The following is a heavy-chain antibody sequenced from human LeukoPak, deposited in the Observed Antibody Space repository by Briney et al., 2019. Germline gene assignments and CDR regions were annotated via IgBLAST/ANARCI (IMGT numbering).Heavy chain of an antibody. J-gene: IGHJ4*02. CDR3: AKEVGGYDGFDF. Sequence: GGSLRLSCAASGLTFSRYGMHWVRQAPGRGLEWVAFIRFHGSDKYYVDSVKGRFTISRDNPKNTLYLQMNSLRTEDTAVYYCAKEVGGYDGFDFWGQGTLVTVSS. D-gene: IGHD5-12*01. CDR1: GLTFSRYG. V-gene: IGHV3-30*02. CDR2: IRFHGSDK.